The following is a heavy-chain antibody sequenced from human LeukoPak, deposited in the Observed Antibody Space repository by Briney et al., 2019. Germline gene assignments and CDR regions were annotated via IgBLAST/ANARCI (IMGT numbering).Heavy chain of an antibody. CDR2: ISYDGSNK. Sequence: TGRSLRLSCAASGFTFSSYAMHWVRQAPGKGLEWVAVISYDGSNKYYADSVKGRFTISRDNSKNTLYLQMSSLRAEDTAVYYCAKAHAGDLNTVTHGFDYWGQGTLVTVSS. CDR3: AKAHAGDLNTVTHGFDY. J-gene: IGHJ4*02. CDR1: GFTFSSYA. V-gene: IGHV3-30-3*01. D-gene: IGHD4-17*01.